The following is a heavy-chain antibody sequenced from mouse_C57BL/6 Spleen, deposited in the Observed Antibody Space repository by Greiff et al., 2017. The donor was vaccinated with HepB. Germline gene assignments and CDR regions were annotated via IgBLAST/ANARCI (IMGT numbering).Heavy chain of an antibody. Sequence: EVKLVESGGGLVQPGGSLSLSCAASGFTFTDYYMSWVRQPPGKALEWLGFIRNKANGYTTEYSASVKGRFTISRDNSQSILYLQMNALRAEDSATYYCASPRYYCYAMDYWGQGTSVTVSS. CDR1: GFTFTDYY. D-gene: IGHD2-3*01. CDR3: ASPRYYCYAMDY. J-gene: IGHJ4*01. V-gene: IGHV7-3*01. CDR2: IRNKANGYTT.